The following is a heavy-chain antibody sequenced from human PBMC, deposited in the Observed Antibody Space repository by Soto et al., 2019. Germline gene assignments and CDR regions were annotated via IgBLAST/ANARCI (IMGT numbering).Heavy chain of an antibody. J-gene: IGHJ5*02. CDR2: IIPIFGTA. V-gene: IGHV1-69*13. D-gene: IGHD3-10*01. CDR3: ARDIRKYGSGAPNSFDP. Sequence: GASVKVSCKASGGTFSSYAISWVRQAPGQGLEWMGGIIPIFGTANYAQKFQGRVTITADESTSTAYMELSSLRSEDTAVYYCARDIRKYGSGAPNSFDPWGQGTLVTVSS. CDR1: GGTFSSYA.